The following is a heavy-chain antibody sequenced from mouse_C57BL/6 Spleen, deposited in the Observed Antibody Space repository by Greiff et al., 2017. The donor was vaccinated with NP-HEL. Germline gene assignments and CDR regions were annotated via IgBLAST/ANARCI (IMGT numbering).Heavy chain of an antibody. V-gene: IGHV1-72*01. CDR1: GYTFTSYW. CDR3: ARGEYGYDSEGYYYAMDY. CDR2: IDPNSGGT. J-gene: IGHJ4*01. Sequence: QVQLKQPGAELVKPGASVKLSCKASGYTFTSYWMHWVKQRPGRGLEWIGRIDPNSGGTKYNEKFKSKATLTVDKPSSTAYMQLSSLTSEDSAVYYCARGEYGYDSEGYYYAMDYWGQGTSVTVSS. D-gene: IGHD2-2*01.